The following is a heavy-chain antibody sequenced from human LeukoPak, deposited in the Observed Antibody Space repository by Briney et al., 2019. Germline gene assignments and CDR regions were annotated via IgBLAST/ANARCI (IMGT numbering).Heavy chain of an antibody. CDR2: IRYDGSNK. D-gene: IGHD3-22*01. V-gene: IGHV3-30*02. CDR3: AKGNYYDSSGYSQFDY. Sequence: GGSLRLSCAASGFTFSSYGMHWVRQAPGKGLEWVAFIRYDGSNKYYADSVKGRFTISRDNSKNTLYLQMNSLRAEDTAVYYCAKGNYYDSSGYSQFDYWGQGTLVTVSS. J-gene: IGHJ4*02. CDR1: GFTFSSYG.